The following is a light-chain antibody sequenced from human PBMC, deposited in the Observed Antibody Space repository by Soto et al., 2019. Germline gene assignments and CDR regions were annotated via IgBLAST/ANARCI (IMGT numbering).Light chain of an antibody. CDR3: QSYDSSLSAYII. V-gene: IGLV1-40*01. CDR2: ANT. CDR1: SSNIGAGYD. Sequence: QPVLTQPPSVSGAPGQRVTISCTGSSSNIGAGYDVHWYQQLPGTAPKLLIYANTNRPSGVPDRFSGSKSGTSASLAITGLQAEDEAGYYCQSYDSSLSAYIIFGGGTKLTVL. J-gene: IGLJ2*01.